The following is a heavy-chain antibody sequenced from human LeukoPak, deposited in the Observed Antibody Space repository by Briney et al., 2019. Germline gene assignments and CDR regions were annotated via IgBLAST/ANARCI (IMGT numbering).Heavy chain of an antibody. CDR3: AKGVGYCSGGSCQQFDY. D-gene: IGHD2-15*01. Sequence: GGSLRLSCAASGFTFSGYGMSWVRQAPGKGLKWVSAISGSGGSTYYADSVKGRITISRDNSKNTLYLQMSSLRAEDTAVYYCAKGVGYCSGGSCQQFDYWGQGTLVTVSS. V-gene: IGHV3-23*01. CDR2: ISGSGGST. J-gene: IGHJ4*02. CDR1: GFTFSGYG.